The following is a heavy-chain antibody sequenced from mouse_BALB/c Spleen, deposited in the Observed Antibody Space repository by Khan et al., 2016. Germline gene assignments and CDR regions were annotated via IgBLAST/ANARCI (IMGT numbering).Heavy chain of an antibody. Sequence: EVQLQESGPGLVKPSQSLSLTCTVTGYSITSDYAWNWIRQFPGNKLDWMGYISNSGSTSYHPSHKRRISITRDTSKNQYFLQLNSVTTEDTATYYCARGYYYGKGYFDYWGQGTTLTVSS. CDR3: ARGYYYGKGYFDY. CDR2: ISNSGST. V-gene: IGHV3-2*02. J-gene: IGHJ2*01. CDR1: GYSITSDYA. D-gene: IGHD1-1*01.